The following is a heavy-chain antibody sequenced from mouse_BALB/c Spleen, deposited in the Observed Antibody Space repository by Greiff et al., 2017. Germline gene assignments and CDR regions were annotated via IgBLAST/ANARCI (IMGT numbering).Heavy chain of an antibody. CDR2: ISYDGSN. CDR3: ARGGTGHFDY. J-gene: IGHJ2*01. Sequence: VQLQQSGPGLVKPSQSLSLTCSVTGYSITSGYYWNWIRQFPGNKLEWMGYISYDGSNNYNPSLKNRISITRDTSKNQFFLKLNSVTTEDTATYYCARGGTGHFDYWGQGTTLTVSS. D-gene: IGHD4-1*01. V-gene: IGHV3-6*02. CDR1: GYSITSGYY.